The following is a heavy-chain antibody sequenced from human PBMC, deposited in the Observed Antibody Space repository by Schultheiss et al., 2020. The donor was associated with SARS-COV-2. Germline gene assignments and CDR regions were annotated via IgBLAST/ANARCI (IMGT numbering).Heavy chain of an antibody. D-gene: IGHD3/OR15-3a*01. CDR3: ARGRERPGWTGYYLKYFQD. Sequence: SQTLSLTCTVSGGSINSYYWSWIRQPPGKGLEWIGYIHHSGNSYYNPSLKSRVTISVDTSKNQFSLKLSSVTAADTAVFYCARGRERPGWTGYYLKYFQDWGQGTLVTVSS. CDR1: GGSINSYY. J-gene: IGHJ1*01. V-gene: IGHV4-59*12. CDR2: IHHSGNS.